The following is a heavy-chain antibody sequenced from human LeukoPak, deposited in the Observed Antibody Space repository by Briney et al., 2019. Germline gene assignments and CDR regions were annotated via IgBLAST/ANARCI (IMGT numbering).Heavy chain of an antibody. D-gene: IGHD6-19*01. V-gene: IGHV4-59*08. CDR1: GGSISDYY. Sequence: PSETLSLTCTVSGGSISDYYWSWIRQPPGKGLEWIGYIYYSGSTNYNPSLKSRVTISVDTSKSQFSLKLSSVTAADTAVYYCARQVYSYSSGWYSFDYWGQGTLVTVSS. CDR2: IYYSGST. CDR3: ARQVYSYSSGWYSFDY. J-gene: IGHJ4*02.